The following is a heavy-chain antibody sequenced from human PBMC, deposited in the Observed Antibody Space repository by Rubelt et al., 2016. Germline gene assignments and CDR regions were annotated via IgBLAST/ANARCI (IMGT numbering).Heavy chain of an antibody. D-gene: IGHD4-11*01. CDR2: IFYSGST. J-gene: IGHJ6*03. Sequence: GKGLEWIGYIFYSGSTYYNPSLKSRVTISVDTSKNQFSLKLSSVTAADTAVYYCARHPTVTTRGYYYYIDVWGKGTTVTVSS. CDR3: ARHPTVTTRGYYYYIDV. V-gene: IGHV4-39*01.